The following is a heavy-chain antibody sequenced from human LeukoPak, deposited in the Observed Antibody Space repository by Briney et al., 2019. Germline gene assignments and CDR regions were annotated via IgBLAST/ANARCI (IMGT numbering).Heavy chain of an antibody. CDR2: IYYSGST. J-gene: IGHJ5*02. CDR3: ARVSGYDPNWFDP. Sequence: SETLSLTCTVSGGSISSGGYYWNWIRQPPGKGLEWLGYIYYSGSTYYNPSLKSRVTISVDTSKNQFSLKLSSVTAADTAVYYCARVSGYDPNWFDPWGQGTLVTVSS. CDR1: GGSISSGGYY. D-gene: IGHD5-12*01. V-gene: IGHV4-31*03.